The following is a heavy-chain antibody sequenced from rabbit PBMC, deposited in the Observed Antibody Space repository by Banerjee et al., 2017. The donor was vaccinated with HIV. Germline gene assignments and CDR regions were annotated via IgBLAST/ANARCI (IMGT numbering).Heavy chain of an antibody. V-gene: IGHV1S45*01. Sequence: QEQLEESGGDLVKPGASLTLTCKASGFSLSSSYWICWVRQAPGKGLELIGCIYGGDSATTWYASWVNGRFTTSKTSSTTVTLQMTSLTAADTATYFCARDLAGVIGWNFGLWGPGTLVTVS. CDR3: ARDLAGVIGWNFGL. CDR2: IYGGDSATT. CDR1: GFSLSSSYW. J-gene: IGHJ4*01. D-gene: IGHD4-1*01.